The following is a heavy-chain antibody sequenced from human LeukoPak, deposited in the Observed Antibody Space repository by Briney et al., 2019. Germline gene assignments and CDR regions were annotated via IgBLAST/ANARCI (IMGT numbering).Heavy chain of an antibody. Sequence: EASVKVSCKAFGYTFTSNYMHWVRQAPGQGPEWMGVISPSGGSTTYAQKFQGRVTLTRDMSTSTDYLELSSLRSEDTAVYYCARPIIRRIVGWAPFELSNWFDPWGQGTLVTVSS. CDR1: GYTFTSNY. J-gene: IGHJ5*02. CDR3: ARPIIRRIVGWAPFELSNWFDP. CDR2: ISPSGGST. V-gene: IGHV1-46*01. D-gene: IGHD2-21*01.